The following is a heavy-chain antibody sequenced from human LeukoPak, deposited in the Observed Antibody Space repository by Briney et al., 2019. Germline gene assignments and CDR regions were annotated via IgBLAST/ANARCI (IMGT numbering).Heavy chain of an antibody. CDR3: ARGATSMDV. D-gene: IGHD5-12*01. CDR1: GGSISSSSYY. J-gene: IGHJ6*02. Sequence: SETLSLTCTVSGGSISSSSYYWGWIRQPPGKGLEWIGSIYYSGSTYYNPSLKSRVTISVDTSKNQFSLKLSSVTAEDTAVYYCARGATSMDVWGQGTTVTVSS. V-gene: IGHV4-39*07. CDR2: IYYSGST.